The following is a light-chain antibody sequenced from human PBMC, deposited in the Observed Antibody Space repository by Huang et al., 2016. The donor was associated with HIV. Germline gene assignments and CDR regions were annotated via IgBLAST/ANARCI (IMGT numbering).Light chain of an antibody. Sequence: EIVMTQSPATLSVSPGERATLSCRASQSVTSFAWLQQTPGQTPRLLIYGASTRATGIPDRFSGSGSGTDFTLTISSLQSEDFAVYYCQQYNNWPSITFGQGTRLEIK. CDR1: QSVTS. CDR2: GAS. CDR3: QQYNNWPSIT. V-gene: IGKV3-15*01. J-gene: IGKJ5*01.